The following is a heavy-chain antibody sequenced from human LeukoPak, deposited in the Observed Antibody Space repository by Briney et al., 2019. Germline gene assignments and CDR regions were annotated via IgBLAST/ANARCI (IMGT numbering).Heavy chain of an antibody. J-gene: IGHJ6*03. CDR3: ASGEVDYCSGTSCLRHYYMDV. CDR1: GFTFSSYS. V-gene: IGHV3-48*01. Sequence: GGSLRLSCAASGFTFSSYSMNWVRQAPGKGLEWVSYISSSSSTIYYADSVKGRFTISRDNAKNSLYLQMSSLRAEDTAVYYCASGEVDYCSGTSCLRHYYMDVWGKGTTVTVSS. D-gene: IGHD2-2*01. CDR2: ISSSSSTI.